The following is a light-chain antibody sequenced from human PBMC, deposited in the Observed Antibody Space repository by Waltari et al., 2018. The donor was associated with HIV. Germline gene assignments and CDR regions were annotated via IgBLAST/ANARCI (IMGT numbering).Light chain of an antibody. CDR2: AAS. J-gene: IGKJ2*01. Sequence: AIQMTQSPSSLSAAVGDSVTITCRSSQGIRNDLGWYQQKSGKAPKLLIYAASALHNGFPSRFSGSGSGTDFTLTISSVHPEDFATYYCLQDYNAPYTFGQGTKLEIK. CDR1: QGIRND. CDR3: LQDYNAPYT. V-gene: IGKV1-6*01.